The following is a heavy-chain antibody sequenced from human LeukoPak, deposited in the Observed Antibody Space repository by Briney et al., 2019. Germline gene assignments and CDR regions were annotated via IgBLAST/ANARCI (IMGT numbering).Heavy chain of an antibody. Sequence: ASVKVSCKASGYTFTSYDINWVRQATGQGLEWMGWMNPNSGNTGYAQKFQGRVTMTRNTSISTAYMELSSLRSEDTAVYYCARYFGDYDAFDIWGQGTMVNVSS. J-gene: IGHJ3*02. D-gene: IGHD4-17*01. CDR2: MNPNSGNT. CDR1: GYTFTSYD. CDR3: ARYFGDYDAFDI. V-gene: IGHV1-8*01.